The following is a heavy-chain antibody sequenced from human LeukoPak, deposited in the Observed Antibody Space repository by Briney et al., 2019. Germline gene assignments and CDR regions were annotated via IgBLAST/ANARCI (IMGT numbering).Heavy chain of an antibody. CDR3: ARDRSKHYDSSGLRRTGFFDY. J-gene: IGHJ4*02. CDR2: IHYSGNT. V-gene: IGHV4-61*01. Sequence: SETLSLTCTVSGDSVRTNNYYWSWIRQPPGEGLEWIGYIHYSGNTNYNTSLKSRVTISVDTSKSQFSLKLSSVTAADTAVYYCARDRSKHYDSSGLRRTGFFDYWGQGARVTVSS. D-gene: IGHD3-22*01. CDR1: GDSVRTNNYY.